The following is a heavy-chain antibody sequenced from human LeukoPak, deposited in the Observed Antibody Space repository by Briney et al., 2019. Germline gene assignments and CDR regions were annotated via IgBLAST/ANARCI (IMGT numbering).Heavy chain of an antibody. CDR2: ISYDGSNK. J-gene: IGHJ2*01. Sequence: PGRSLRLSCAASGFTFSSYGMHWVRQAPGKGLEWVAVISYDGSNKYYADSVKGRFTISRDNSKNTLYLQMNSLRAGDTAVYYCAKNRDRGVPTYYYDSSGSSHFDLWGRGTLVTVSS. V-gene: IGHV3-30*18. D-gene: IGHD3-22*01. CDR3: AKNRDRGVPTYYYDSSGSSHFDL. CDR1: GFTFSSYG.